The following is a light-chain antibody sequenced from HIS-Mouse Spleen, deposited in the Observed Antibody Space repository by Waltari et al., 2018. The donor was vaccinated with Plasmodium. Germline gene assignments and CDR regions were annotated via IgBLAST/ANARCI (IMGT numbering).Light chain of an antibody. CDR1: SSDVGSYNL. Sequence: QSALTQPASVSGSPGQSITISCPGTSSDVGSYNLVSGYQQHPGKAPKLMIYEGSKRPSGVSNRFSGSKSGNTASLTISGLQAEDEADYYCCSYAGSSTLVFGGGTKLTVL. CDR3: CSYAGSSTLV. CDR2: EGS. V-gene: IGLV2-23*01. J-gene: IGLJ2*01.